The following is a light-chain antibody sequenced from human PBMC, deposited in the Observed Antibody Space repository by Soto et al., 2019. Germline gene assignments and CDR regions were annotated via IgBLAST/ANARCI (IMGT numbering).Light chain of an antibody. Sequence: QAALTQPPSASGSPGQSVTISCTGTSNDVGGYNYVSWYQQHPGKAPKLMIYEVNKRPSGVPDRFSGSKSGNTASLTVSGLQGEDEADYYCSSFAVSNSFVFGTGTKVTVL. J-gene: IGLJ1*01. CDR2: EVN. CDR1: SNDVGGYNY. V-gene: IGLV2-8*01. CDR3: SSFAVSNSFV.